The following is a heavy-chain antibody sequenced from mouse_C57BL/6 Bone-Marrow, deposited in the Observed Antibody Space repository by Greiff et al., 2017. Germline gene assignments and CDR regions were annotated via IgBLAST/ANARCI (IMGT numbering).Heavy chain of an antibody. J-gene: IGHJ1*03. V-gene: IGHV1-82*01. CDR1: GYAFSSSW. CDR3: AIEYYYARSGDFDV. D-gene: IGHD1-1*01. Sequence: QVQLQQSGPELVKPGASVKISCKASGYAFSSSWMNWVKQRPGKGLEWIGRIYPGDGDTNYNGKFKGKATLTADKSSSTAYMQLSSLTSEDSAVYFCAIEYYYARSGDFDVWGTGTTVTVSS. CDR2: IYPGDGDT.